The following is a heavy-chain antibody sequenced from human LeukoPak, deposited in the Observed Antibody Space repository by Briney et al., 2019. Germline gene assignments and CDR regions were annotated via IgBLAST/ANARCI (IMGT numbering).Heavy chain of an antibody. D-gene: IGHD3-10*01. CDR3: ANRGKYYFDY. CDR1: GFTFSNYA. V-gene: IGHV3-23*01. CDR2: ISDGGGGT. Sequence: PGGSLILSCVASGFTFSNYAMSWVRQAPGKGLEWVSSISDGGGGTYYADSVKGRFTISRDNSKNTLYLLMNSLRAEDTAIYYCANRGKYYFDYWGQGTLVTVSS. J-gene: IGHJ4*02.